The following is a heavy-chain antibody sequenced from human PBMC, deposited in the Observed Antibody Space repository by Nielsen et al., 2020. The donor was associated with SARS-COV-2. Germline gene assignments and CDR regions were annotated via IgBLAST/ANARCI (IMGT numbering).Heavy chain of an antibody. J-gene: IGHJ3*02. V-gene: IGHV3-48*03. CDR3: ARDPGVAVGEDGFDI. Sequence: GESLKISCAASGFTFSSYEMNWVRQAPGKGLEWVSYIRNSGSPIYYADSVKGRFTISRDNAKNSLYLQMDRLRTEDTALYYCARDPGVAVGEDGFDIWGQGTMVTVSS. CDR1: GFTFSSYE. D-gene: IGHD6-19*01. CDR2: IRNSGSPI.